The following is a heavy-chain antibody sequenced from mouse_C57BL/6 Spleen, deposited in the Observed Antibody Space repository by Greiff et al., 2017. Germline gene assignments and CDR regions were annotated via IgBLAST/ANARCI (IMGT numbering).Heavy chain of an antibody. CDR3: AITTVVATGFDY. Sequence: EVKLQESGAELVKPGASVKLSCTASGFNIKDYYMHWVKQRTEQGLEWIGRIDPEDGETKYAPKFQGKATITADTSSNTAYLQLSSLTSEDTAVYYCAITTVVATGFDYWGQGTTLTVSS. V-gene: IGHV14-2*01. D-gene: IGHD1-1*01. CDR2: IDPEDGET. J-gene: IGHJ2*01. CDR1: GFNIKDYY.